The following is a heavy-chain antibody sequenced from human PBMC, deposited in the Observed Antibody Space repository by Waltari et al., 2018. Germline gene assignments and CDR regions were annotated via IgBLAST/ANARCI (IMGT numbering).Heavy chain of an antibody. V-gene: IGHV3-21*01. CDR3: ARGEAGDGYTLDY. J-gene: IGHJ4*02. D-gene: IGHD3-16*01. CDR1: GFTFSSYS. Sequence: EVQLVESGGGLVKPGGSLRLSCAASGFTFSSYSMNWVRQAPGKGLEWVSSMSSSSSYIYYADSVKGRFTISRDNAKNSLYLQMNSLRAEDTAVYYCARGEAGDGYTLDYWGQGTLVTVSS. CDR2: MSSSSSYI.